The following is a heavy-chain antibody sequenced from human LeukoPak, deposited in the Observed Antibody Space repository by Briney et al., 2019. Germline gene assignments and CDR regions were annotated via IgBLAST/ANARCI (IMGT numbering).Heavy chain of an antibody. CDR2: ISGSGGST. Sequence: GGSLRLSCAGSGFTFSSYAMSWVRQAPGKGLEWVSGISGSGGSTYYADSVKGRFTISRDNAKNSLYLQMNSLRAEDTALYYCAKDATPETYYYYGMDVWGQGTTVTVSS. V-gene: IGHV3-23*01. CDR1: GFTFSSYA. J-gene: IGHJ6*02. CDR3: AKDATPETYYYYGMDV.